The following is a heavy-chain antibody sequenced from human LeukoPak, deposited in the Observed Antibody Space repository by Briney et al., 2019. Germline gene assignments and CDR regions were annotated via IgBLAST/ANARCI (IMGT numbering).Heavy chain of an antibody. CDR3: ARLIDFWSAQYYFDY. Sequence: ASVKVSCKASGYTFTSYDINWVRQATGQGLEWMGWISPVSGITNYAQNFQGRVTMTWNTSISTAYMELSSLRSEDTAVYYCARLIDFWSAQYYFDYWGQGTLVTVSS. CDR1: GYTFTSYD. V-gene: IGHV1-8*01. D-gene: IGHD3-3*01. J-gene: IGHJ4*02. CDR2: ISPVSGIT.